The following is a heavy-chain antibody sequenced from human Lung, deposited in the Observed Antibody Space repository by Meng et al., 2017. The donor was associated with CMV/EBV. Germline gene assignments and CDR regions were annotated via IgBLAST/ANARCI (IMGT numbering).Heavy chain of an antibody. Sequence: GGSLRLXCAASGFTFSSYWMHWVRQAPGKGLVWVSRINSDGSSTSYADSVKGRFTISRDNAKNTLYLQMNSLRAEDTAVYYCARSYYYDSSGYYYPFDYLGQGXLVTVSS. V-gene: IGHV3-74*01. CDR2: INSDGSST. J-gene: IGHJ4*02. D-gene: IGHD3-22*01. CDR3: ARSYYYDSSGYYYPFDY. CDR1: GFTFSSYW.